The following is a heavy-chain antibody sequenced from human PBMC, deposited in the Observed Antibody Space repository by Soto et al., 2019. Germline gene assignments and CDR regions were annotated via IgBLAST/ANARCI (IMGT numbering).Heavy chain of an antibody. D-gene: IGHD3-16*02. V-gene: IGHV4-30-4*01. CDR1: GCSISSGYYY. Sequence: ASETLSLTCSVSGCSISSGYYYWSWIRQPPGKGLEWIGNIYYSGNTYYNPSLKSRLIISIDTSKNQFSLKLSSVTAADTAVYYCAREKGADYVWGSYRPSWFDPWGQGTLVTVSS. CDR3: AREKGADYVWGSYRPSWFDP. CDR2: IYYSGNT. J-gene: IGHJ5*02.